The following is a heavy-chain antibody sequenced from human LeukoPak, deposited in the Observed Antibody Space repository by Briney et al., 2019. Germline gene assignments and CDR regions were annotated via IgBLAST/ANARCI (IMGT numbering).Heavy chain of an antibody. CDR2: ISSSGTTI. CDR3: ARLFRGVVVIPADY. D-gene: IGHD2-2*01. Sequence: PGGSLRLSCAASGVTFSSYEMNWVRQAPGQGLEWVSYISSSGTTIYYADSVKGRFTISRDNAKNSLYLQMNNLRAEDTAVYYCARLFRGVVVIPADYWGQGTLVTVSS. V-gene: IGHV3-48*03. J-gene: IGHJ4*02. CDR1: GVTFSSYE.